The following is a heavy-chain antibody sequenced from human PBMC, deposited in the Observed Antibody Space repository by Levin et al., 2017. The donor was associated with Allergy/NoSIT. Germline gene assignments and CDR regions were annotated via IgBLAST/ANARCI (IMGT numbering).Heavy chain of an antibody. CDR2: ISDSGDST. Sequence: GGSLRLSCAASGFTFSIYAMSWVRQAPGKGLEWVSAISDSGDSTYYADSVKGRFTLSRDNSKNTLFLQMDSLRAEDTAIYYCAKSMWGWFLYDYWGQGTLVAVSS. D-gene: IGHD2/OR15-2a*01. CDR3: AKSMWGWFLYDY. CDR1: GFTFSIYA. J-gene: IGHJ4*02. V-gene: IGHV3-23*01.